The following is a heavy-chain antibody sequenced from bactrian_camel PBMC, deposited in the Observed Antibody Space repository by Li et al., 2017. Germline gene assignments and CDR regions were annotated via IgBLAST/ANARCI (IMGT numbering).Heavy chain of an antibody. CDR1: GYVFSSHC. CDR2: LNIDGKT. V-gene: IGHV3S53*01. J-gene: IGHJ6*01. Sequence: HVQLVESGGGLVQPGGSLRLSCVSSVGYVFSSHCMGWFLQAPGKEREGVAALNIDGKTTYADSVKGRFTISQDTAKKTLYLQMNSLKPEDTAVYYCAAGPSRMIGYWGQGTQVTVS. CDR3: AAGPSRMIGY.